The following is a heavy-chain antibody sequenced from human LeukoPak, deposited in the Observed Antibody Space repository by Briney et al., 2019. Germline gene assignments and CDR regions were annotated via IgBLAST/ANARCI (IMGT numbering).Heavy chain of an antibody. Sequence: PSETLSLTCTVSGGSISSYYWSWIPQPPGKGLEWIGYIYYSGSTNYNPSLKSRVTISVNTSKNQFSLKLSSVTPADTAVYYCARFLAADWFDPWGQGTLVTVSS. CDR2: IYYSGST. CDR3: ARFLAADWFDP. J-gene: IGHJ5*02. V-gene: IGHV4-59*01. D-gene: IGHD3-3*01. CDR1: GGSISSYY.